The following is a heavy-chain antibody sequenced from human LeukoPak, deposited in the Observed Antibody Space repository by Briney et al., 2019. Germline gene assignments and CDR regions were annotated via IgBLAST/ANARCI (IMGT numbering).Heavy chain of an antibody. J-gene: IGHJ6*03. CDR2: IYHSGST. CDR3: ARDGSPPHYYYCMDV. CDR1: GGSISSSNW. Sequence: PSETLSLTCAVSGGSISSSNWWSWVRRPPGKGLEWIGEIYHSGSTNYNPSLKSRVTISVDKSKNQFSLKLSSVTAADTAVYYCARDGSPPHYYYCMDVWGKGTTVTISS. V-gene: IGHV4-4*02. D-gene: IGHD1-26*01.